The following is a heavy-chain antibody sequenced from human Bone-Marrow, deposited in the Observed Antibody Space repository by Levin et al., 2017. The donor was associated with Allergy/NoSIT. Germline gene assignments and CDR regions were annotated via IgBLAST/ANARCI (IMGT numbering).Heavy chain of an antibody. CDR3: TRDLWGDYAPH. CDR2: IYSGGNT. CDR1: GFAVSSNY. D-gene: IGHD4-17*01. V-gene: IGHV3-66*01. Sequence: QAGGSLRLSCAASGFAVSSNYMTWVRQGPGMGLEWVSVIYSGGNTYYADSMKGRFTISRDNSKNTVYLQMNSLRVEDTATYYCTRDLWGDYAPHWGQGTLVTVSS. J-gene: IGHJ4*02.